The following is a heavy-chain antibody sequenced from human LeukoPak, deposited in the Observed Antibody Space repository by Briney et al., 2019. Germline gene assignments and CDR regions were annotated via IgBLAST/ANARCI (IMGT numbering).Heavy chain of an antibody. CDR2: ISSSGSTI. CDR3: ATHSSDYGDYTLDY. CDR1: GFTFSSYA. D-gene: IGHD4-17*01. Sequence: GGSLRLSCAASGFTFSSYAMSWVRQAPGKGLEWVSYISSSGSTIYYADSVKGRFTISRDNAKNSLYLQMNGLRAEDTAVYYCATHSSDYGDYTLDYWGQGTLVTVSS. V-gene: IGHV3-48*04. J-gene: IGHJ4*02.